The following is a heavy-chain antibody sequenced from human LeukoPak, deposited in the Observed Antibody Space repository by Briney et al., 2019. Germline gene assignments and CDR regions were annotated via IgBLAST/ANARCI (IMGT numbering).Heavy chain of an antibody. CDR1: GFTFSTYS. D-gene: IGHD3-16*01. V-gene: IGHV3-21*01. CDR2: ISSSSSYI. CDR3: ASVRRGGLGAGGDSLDS. Sequence: PGGSLRLSCAASGFTFSTYSVNWVRQAPGKGLEWVSFISSSSSYIYYADSVKGRFTISRDNAKNSLYLHMNSLRAEDTAVYYCASVRRGGLGAGGDSLDSWGQGTLVTVSS. J-gene: IGHJ4*02.